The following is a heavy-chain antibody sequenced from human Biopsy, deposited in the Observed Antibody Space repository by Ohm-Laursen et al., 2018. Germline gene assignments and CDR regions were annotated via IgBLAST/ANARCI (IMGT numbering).Heavy chain of an antibody. CDR1: GFSFSDYG. J-gene: IGHJ6*02. D-gene: IGHD3-16*01. V-gene: IGHV3-33*06. Sequence: SLRLSYSASGFSFSDYGMHWVRQAPGRGLEWVAVIWYDGTNKYYAESVEGRFTISRDNSKNMVYLQMGSLTVEDTAVYYCAKVHDSGYYYYSMDVWGQGTTVTVSS. CDR3: AKVHDSGYYYYSMDV. CDR2: IWYDGTNK.